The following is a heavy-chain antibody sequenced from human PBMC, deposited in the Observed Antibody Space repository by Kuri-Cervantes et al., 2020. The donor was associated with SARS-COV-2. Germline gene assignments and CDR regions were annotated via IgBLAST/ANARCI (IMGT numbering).Heavy chain of an antibody. J-gene: IGHJ6*02. V-gene: IGHV1-2*04. D-gene: IGHD3-22*01. CDR3: ARDLDNSGYGYYYYGMDV. Sequence: ASVKVSCKASGYTFTGYYMHWVRQAPGQGLEWMGWINPNSGGTNYAQKFQGWVTMTRDTSISTAYMELSRLRSDDTAVYYCARDLDNSGYGYYYYGMDVWGQGTTVTVSS. CDR2: INPNSGGT. CDR1: GYTFTGYY.